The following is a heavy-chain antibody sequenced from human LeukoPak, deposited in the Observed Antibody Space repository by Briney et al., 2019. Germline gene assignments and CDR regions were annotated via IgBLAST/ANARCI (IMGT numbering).Heavy chain of an antibody. J-gene: IGHJ6*02. V-gene: IGHV1-2*04. Sequence: ASVKVSCKASGYTFTGYYMRWVRQAPGQGLEWMGWINPNSGGTNYAQKVQGWVTMTRDTSISTAYMELSRLRSDDTAVYYCARSYYDSSGYYTRGYYYGMDVWGQGTTVTVSS. CDR2: INPNSGGT. D-gene: IGHD3-22*01. CDR3: ARSYYDSSGYYTRGYYYGMDV. CDR1: GYTFTGYY.